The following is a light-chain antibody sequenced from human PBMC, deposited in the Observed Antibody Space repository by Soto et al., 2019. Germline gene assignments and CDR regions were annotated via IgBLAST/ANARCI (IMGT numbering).Light chain of an antibody. V-gene: IGKV3-15*01. CDR1: QSVSHN. Sequence: EIVMTQSPATLSVSPGERATLSCRASQSVSHNLAWYQQKPGQAPRLLIYGASTRATGISARFSGSGSGTEFALTISILQSEDFAVYYCQQYNNWPPYTFGQGTKLEIK. J-gene: IGKJ2*01. CDR2: GAS. CDR3: QQYNNWPPYT.